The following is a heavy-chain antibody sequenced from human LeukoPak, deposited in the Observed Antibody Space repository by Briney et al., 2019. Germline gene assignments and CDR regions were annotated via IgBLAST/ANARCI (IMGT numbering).Heavy chain of an antibody. CDR3: AKLVYSSSHY. D-gene: IGHD6-6*01. CDR1: GFTFSTYA. CDR2: ISDTGGAT. V-gene: IGHV3-23*01. Sequence: GGSLRLSCAASGFTFSTYAMIWVRQAPGKGLEWVSAISDTGGATFYADSVKGRFTTSRDNSKNTVYLQMNSLRAEDTAVYYCAKLVYSSSHYWGQGTLVTVSS. J-gene: IGHJ4*02.